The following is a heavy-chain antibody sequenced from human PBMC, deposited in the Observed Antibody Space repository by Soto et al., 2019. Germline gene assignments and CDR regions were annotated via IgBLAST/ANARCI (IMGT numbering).Heavy chain of an antibody. CDR2: VYYSGSS. D-gene: IGHD3-22*01. CDR3: ARMSYFYDKWYFDI. CDR1: GGSINNNDYY. Sequence: SETLSLTRSVSGGSINNNDYYWRWIHQTPGKGLEWIGYVYYSGSSDYIPSLKSRLSMSIDKSKNQFHLKLNSVTAADTATYYCARMSYFYDKWYFDIWGRGTLVTVS. V-gene: IGHV4-30-4*01. J-gene: IGHJ2*01.